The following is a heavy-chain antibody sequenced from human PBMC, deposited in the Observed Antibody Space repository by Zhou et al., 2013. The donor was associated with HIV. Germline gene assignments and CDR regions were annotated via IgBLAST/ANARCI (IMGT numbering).Heavy chain of an antibody. CDR2: VNHSGST. CDR3: ARGRIPGGGY. V-gene: IGHV4-34*01. D-gene: IGHD2-21*01. J-gene: IGHJ4*02. Sequence: QVQLQQWGAGLLKPSETLSLTCAVYGESFSAYYWTWFRQPPGSGAWSGLGKVNHSGSTNYNPALKSRVTISIDTSKNQFSLKLSSVTAADTAVYFCARGRIPGGGYWGQGTLVTVSS. CDR1: GESFSAYY.